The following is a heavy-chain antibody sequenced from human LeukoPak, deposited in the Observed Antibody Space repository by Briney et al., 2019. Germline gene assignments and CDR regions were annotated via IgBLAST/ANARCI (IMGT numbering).Heavy chain of an antibody. J-gene: IGHJ5*02. CDR2: IYYSGST. CDR1: GGSISSSSYY. Sequence: SETLSLTCTVSGGSISSSSYYWGWIRQPPGKGLEWIGSIYYSGSTYYNPSLKSRVTISVDTSKSQFSLRLTSVTAADTAVYFCGRAPSSWGQGILVTVSS. D-gene: IGHD2-15*01. CDR3: GRAPSS. V-gene: IGHV4-39*01.